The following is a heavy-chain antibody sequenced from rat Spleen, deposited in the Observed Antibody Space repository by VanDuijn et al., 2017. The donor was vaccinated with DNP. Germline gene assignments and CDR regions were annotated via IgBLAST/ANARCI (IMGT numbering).Heavy chain of an antibody. Sequence: EVQLVESGGGLVQPGRSLKLSCAASGFTFSNYGMAWVRQTPPKGLEWVASITYSGGTTYYRDSVRGRFTISRDNAKSTLYLQMNSLRSEDMATYYCVRPDYYFGSYPFFWGPGTMVTVSS. J-gene: IGHJ1*01. CDR2: ITYSGGTT. CDR1: GFTFSNYG. CDR3: VRPDYYFGSYPFF. V-gene: IGHV5S13*01. D-gene: IGHD1-12*02.